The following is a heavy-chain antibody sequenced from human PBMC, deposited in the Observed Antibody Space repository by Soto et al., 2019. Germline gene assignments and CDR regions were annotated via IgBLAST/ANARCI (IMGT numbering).Heavy chain of an antibody. CDR3: AREHYYDSSGHPYYFDY. V-gene: IGHV1-2*02. D-gene: IGHD3-22*01. J-gene: IGHJ4*02. CDR1: GYTFTGYY. Sequence: ASVKVSCKASGYTFTGYYMHWVRQAPGQGLEWMGWINPNSGGTNYAQKFQGRVTMTRDTSISTAYMELSRLRSDDTAVYYCAREHYYDSSGHPYYFDYWGQGTMVTVYS. CDR2: INPNSGGT.